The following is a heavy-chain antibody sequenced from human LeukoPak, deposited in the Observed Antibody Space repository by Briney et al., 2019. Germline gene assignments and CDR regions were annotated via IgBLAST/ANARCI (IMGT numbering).Heavy chain of an antibody. J-gene: IGHJ4*02. CDR2: IFHSGST. D-gene: IGHD3-22*01. CDR3: AKRYYDSSGYYYFDY. V-gene: IGHV4-59*01. CDR1: GDSITTYY. Sequence: SETLSLTCTVSGDSITTYYWAWIRQPPGKGLEWIGYIFHSGSTNYNPSLKSRVTISVDTSKNQFSLKLSSVTAADTAVYYCAKRYYDSSGYYYFDYGAQETLVTVPS.